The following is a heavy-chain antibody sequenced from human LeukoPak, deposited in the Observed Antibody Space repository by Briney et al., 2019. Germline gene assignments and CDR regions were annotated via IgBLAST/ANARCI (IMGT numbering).Heavy chain of an antibody. J-gene: IGHJ3*02. CDR2: IYYSGST. CDR1: GGSISSSSYY. CDR3: ARDVRAAAGTPVAFDI. V-gene: IGHV4-39*07. D-gene: IGHD6-13*01. Sequence: SETLSLTCTVSGGSISSSSYYWGWIRQPPGKGLEWIGSIYYSGSTYYNPSLKSRVTISVDTSKNQFSPKLSSVTAADTAVYYCARDVRAAAGTPVAFDIWGQGTMVTVSS.